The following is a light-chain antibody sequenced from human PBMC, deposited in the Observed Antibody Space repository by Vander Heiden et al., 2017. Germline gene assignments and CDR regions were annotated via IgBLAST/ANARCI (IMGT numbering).Light chain of an antibody. Sequence: EIVLTQSPATLSLSPGERATLSCRASQSVSSSLAWYQQKPGQAPRLLIYDASNRATGVPARFSGSGSERDFTLTISSLEPEDFAIYYCQQRSNWPAAFGGGTMVEIK. CDR1: QSVSSS. J-gene: IGKJ4*01. CDR3: QQRSNWPAA. CDR2: DAS. V-gene: IGKV3-11*02.